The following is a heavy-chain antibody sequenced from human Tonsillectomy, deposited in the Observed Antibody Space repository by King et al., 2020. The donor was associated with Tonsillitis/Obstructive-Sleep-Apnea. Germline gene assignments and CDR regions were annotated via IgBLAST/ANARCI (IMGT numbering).Heavy chain of an antibody. Sequence: QLVESGGGLVQPGGSLRLSCAASGFTFRDYYMDWVLQAPGKRLEWVGRTRNKANGYTTEYAASVKGRFTVSRADSKNSLYKQMSSLKTEDTAMYYCVRGRNDFDYWGQGTLVTVSS. J-gene: IGHJ4*02. D-gene: IGHD3-16*01. V-gene: IGHV3-72*01. CDR2: TRNKANGYTT. CDR3: VRGRNDFDY. CDR1: GFTFRDYY.